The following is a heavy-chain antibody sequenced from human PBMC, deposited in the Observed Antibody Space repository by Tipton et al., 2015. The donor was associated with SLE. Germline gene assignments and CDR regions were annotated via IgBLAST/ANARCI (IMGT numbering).Heavy chain of an antibody. CDR2: ISFDGSDT. CDR1: GFTVSRNY. Sequence: SLRLSCAASGFTVSRNYMSWVRQAPGKGLEWVADISFDGSDTYYADSVKGRFTISRDNSKNTLYLQMNSLRAEDTAVYFCAGSRFLKWLCYIDYWGQGTQVTVSS. J-gene: IGHJ4*02. V-gene: IGHV3-30*03. D-gene: IGHD3-3*01. CDR3: AGSRFLKWLCYIDY.